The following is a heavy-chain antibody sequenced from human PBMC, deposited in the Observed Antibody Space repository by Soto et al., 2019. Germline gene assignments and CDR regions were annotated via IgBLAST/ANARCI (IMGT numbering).Heavy chain of an antibody. D-gene: IGHD3-10*01. CDR1: GFTFSSYS. J-gene: IGHJ4*02. CDR3: AKEVMRYYYGSGSYPIDY. V-gene: IGHV3-23*01. Sequence: GGSQILSCAASGFTFSSYSMSWVRQAPGKGLEWVSAISGSGGSTYYADSVKGRFTISRDNSKNTLYLQMNSLRAEDTAVYYCAKEVMRYYYGSGSYPIDYWGQGTLVTVSS. CDR2: ISGSGGST.